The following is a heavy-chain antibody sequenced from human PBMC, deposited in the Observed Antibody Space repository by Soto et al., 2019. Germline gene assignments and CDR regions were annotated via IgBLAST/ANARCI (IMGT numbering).Heavy chain of an antibody. CDR1: GFSLSTSGMC. V-gene: IGHV2-5*08. Sequence: SGPTLVNPTQTLTLTCTFSGFSLSTSGMCMNWIRQPPGKALEWLALIFWDDDKRYSPSLKSRLTITKDTSKNQVVLTMTNMDPVDTATYYCARTYFYDSSGHSYLDYWGQGTLVTVS. CDR3: ARTYFYDSSGHSYLDY. J-gene: IGHJ4*02. CDR2: IFWDDDK. D-gene: IGHD3-22*01.